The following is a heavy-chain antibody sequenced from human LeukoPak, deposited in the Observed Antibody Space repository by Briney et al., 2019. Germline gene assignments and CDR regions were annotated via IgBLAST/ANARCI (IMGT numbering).Heavy chain of an antibody. V-gene: IGHV4-59*08. D-gene: IGHD1-1*01. Sequence: SETLSLTCTVSGGSISSYYWSWIRQPPGKGLEWIGYIYYSGSTNYNPSLKSRVTISVDTSKNQFSLKLSSVTAADTAVCYCAIHGVYNWNDYAFDVWGQGTMVTVSS. CDR2: IYYSGST. J-gene: IGHJ3*01. CDR3: AIHGVYNWNDYAFDV. CDR1: GGSISSYY.